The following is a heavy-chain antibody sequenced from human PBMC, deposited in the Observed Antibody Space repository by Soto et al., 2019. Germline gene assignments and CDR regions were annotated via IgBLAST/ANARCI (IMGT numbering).Heavy chain of an antibody. CDR3: ARATTVTSSFFYYGLDV. CDR1: GDSITNDDYY. Sequence: QVQLQESGPGLVKPSQTLSLTCSVSGDSITNDDYYWTWIRQPPGKGLEWIGHIYYNGNTYYNPSLKSRLTLSLDTSQNQLSLHLTSVIAADSASYFCARATTVTSSFFYYGLDVWGQGTTVNVSS. CDR2: IYYNGNT. V-gene: IGHV4-30-4*08. D-gene: IGHD4-17*01. J-gene: IGHJ6*02.